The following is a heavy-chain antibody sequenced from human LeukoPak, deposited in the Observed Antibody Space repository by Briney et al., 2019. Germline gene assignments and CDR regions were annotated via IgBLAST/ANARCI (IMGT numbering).Heavy chain of an antibody. V-gene: IGHV3-43*02. CDR3: ARESERSGWYDY. J-gene: IGHJ4*02. CDR1: GFIFDDYA. CDR2: ISGDGGST. D-gene: IGHD6-19*01. Sequence: PGGSLRLSCAAPGFIFDDYAIHWVRQAPGKGLEWVSLISGDGGSTFYADSVKGRFTISRDNSKNSLYLQMSSLRSEDTVLYYCARESERSGWYDYWGQGTLVTVSS.